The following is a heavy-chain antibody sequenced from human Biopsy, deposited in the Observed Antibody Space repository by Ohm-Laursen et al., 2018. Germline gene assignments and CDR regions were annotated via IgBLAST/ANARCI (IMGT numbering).Heavy chain of an antibody. CDR3: ARDPRYGYGSYFDY. J-gene: IGHJ4*02. V-gene: IGHV1-2*02. CDR1: GYTFTGYY. D-gene: IGHD3-10*01. Sequence: ASVKVSCKASGYTFTGYYMHWVRQAPGQGLEWMGWINPNSGVTNYAQRFQGRVTMTRDTSISTAYMELSRLRSDDTAVYYCARDPRYGYGSYFDYWGQGTPVTVSS. CDR2: INPNSGVT.